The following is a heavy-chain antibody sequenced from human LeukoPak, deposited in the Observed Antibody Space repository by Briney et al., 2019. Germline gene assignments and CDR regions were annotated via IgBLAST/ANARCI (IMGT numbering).Heavy chain of an antibody. V-gene: IGHV3-33*01. D-gene: IGHD4-17*01. J-gene: IGHJ4*02. CDR3: ARDRLTTVTTFHFDY. CDR2: IWSDTTNK. CDR1: GFTFSSYA. Sequence: GGSLRLSCAASGFTFSSYAMHWVRQAPGKGLEWVAVIWSDTTNKYYADSVKGRFTISRDNSKNTLYLQMSSLRAEDTAMYYCARDRLTTVTTFHFDYWGQGTLVTVAS.